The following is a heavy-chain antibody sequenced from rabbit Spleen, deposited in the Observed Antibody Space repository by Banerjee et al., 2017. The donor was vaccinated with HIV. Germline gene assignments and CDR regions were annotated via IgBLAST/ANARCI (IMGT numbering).Heavy chain of an antibody. V-gene: IGHV1S45*01. Sequence: QEQLEESGGGLVKPGASLTLTCKASGVSLNDKDVMCWVRQAPGKGLEWIACINIVTGKSVYASWAKGRFTISKTSSTTVTLQMTSLTAADTATYFCARDTSSSFSSYGMDLWGPGTLVTVS. CDR3: ARDTSSSFSSYGMDL. D-gene: IGHD1-1*01. CDR2: INIVTGKS. J-gene: IGHJ6*01. CDR1: GVSLNDKDV.